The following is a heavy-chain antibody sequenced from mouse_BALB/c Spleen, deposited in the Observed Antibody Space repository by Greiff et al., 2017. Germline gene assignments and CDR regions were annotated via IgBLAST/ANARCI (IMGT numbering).Heavy chain of an antibody. D-gene: IGHD1-1*01. CDR1: GFSLTSYG. CDR3: AKSYGSSYWYFDV. V-gene: IGHV2-5-1*01. Sequence: VQLQQSGPSLVQPSQSLSITCTVSGFSLTSYGVHWVRQSPGKGLEWLGVIWRGGSTDYNAPFMSRLSITKDNSKCQVFFKMNSLQADDTAIYYYAKSYGSSYWYFDVWGAGTTVTVSS. CDR2: IWRGGST. J-gene: IGHJ1*01.